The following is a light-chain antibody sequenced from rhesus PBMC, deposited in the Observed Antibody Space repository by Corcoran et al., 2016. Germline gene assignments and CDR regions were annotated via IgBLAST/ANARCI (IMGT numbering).Light chain of an antibody. CDR3: QQYNNAPMYS. V-gene: IGKV1-16*01. J-gene: IGKJ2*01. CDR2: KAT. CDR1: QTISSW. Sequence: DIQMTQSPPSLSASVGDIVTVTCQASQTISSWLAWYQQRPGKAPKPLIYKATSLESGVPSRFRGSGSGTDFTLTISSLQPEDFATYYCQQYNNAPMYSFGQGTKVEIK.